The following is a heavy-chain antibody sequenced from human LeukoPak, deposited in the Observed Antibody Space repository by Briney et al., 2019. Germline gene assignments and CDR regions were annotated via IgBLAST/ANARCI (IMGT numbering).Heavy chain of an antibody. Sequence: GGSLRLSCAASGFTVSSNYMTWVRQAPGKGLEWVSVIYSGGNTYYADSVKGRFTISRDNSKNTMYFQMNSLRAEDTAVYYCARALTRDALDLWGQGTMVTVSS. V-gene: IGHV3-66*01. CDR1: GFTVSSNY. J-gene: IGHJ3*01. CDR2: IYSGGNT. CDR3: ARALTRDALDL.